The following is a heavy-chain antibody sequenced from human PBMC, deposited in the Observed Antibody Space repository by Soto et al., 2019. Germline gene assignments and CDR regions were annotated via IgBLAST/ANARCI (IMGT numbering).Heavy chain of an antibody. CDR2: ISYDGSNK. CDR3: ARDNGYSSSWSFDY. Sequence: ESGGGVVQPGRSLRLSCAASGFTFSSYAMHWVRQAPGKGLEWVAVISYDGSNKYYADSVKGRFTISRDNSKNTLYLQMNSLRAEDTAVYYCARDNGYSSSWSFDYWGQGTLVTVSS. D-gene: IGHD6-13*01. J-gene: IGHJ4*02. V-gene: IGHV3-30-3*01. CDR1: GFTFSSYA.